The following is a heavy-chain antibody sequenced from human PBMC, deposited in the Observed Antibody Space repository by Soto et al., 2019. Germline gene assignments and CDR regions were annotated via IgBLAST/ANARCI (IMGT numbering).Heavy chain of an antibody. CDR2: IYTSGST. Sequence: LSLTCTVSGGSISSYYWSWIRQPAGKGLEWIGHIYTSGSTNYNPSLKSRVTMSVDTSKNQFSLKLSSVTAADTAVYYCARDSPITGDYYYYGMDVWGQGTTGTVSS. CDR3: ARDSPITGDYYYYGMDV. D-gene: IGHD1-20*01. CDR1: GGSISSYY. J-gene: IGHJ6*02. V-gene: IGHV4-4*07.